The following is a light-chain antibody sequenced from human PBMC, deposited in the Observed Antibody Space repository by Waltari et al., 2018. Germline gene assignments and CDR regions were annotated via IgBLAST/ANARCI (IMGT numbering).Light chain of an antibody. J-gene: IGLJ3*02. CDR3: AAWDDSLEGWV. CDR2: NNN. Sequence: QSVLTQPPSASGTPGQRGTISCFGSRSNIGNNIVSWYLQVPGTAPKLLIYNNNQRPSGVPGRFSGPKAGTSASRAISWLQAEDEAEYSCAAWDDSLEGWVFGGGTRLTVL. V-gene: IGLV1-44*01. CDR1: RSNIGNNI.